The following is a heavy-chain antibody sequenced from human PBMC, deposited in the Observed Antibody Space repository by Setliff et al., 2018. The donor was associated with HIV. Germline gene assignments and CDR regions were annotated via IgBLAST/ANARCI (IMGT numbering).Heavy chain of an antibody. CDR3: ARGPQNNFWGGYLGL. J-gene: IGHJ4*02. V-gene: IGHV3-NL1*01. CDR2: IYSGDSGGST. Sequence: GGSLRLSCAASGFTFIDYSLNWVRQAPGNGLEWVSVIYSGDSGGSTYYADYVRGRFTISRDNAKYTLYLHMTSLRAEDTAVYYCARGPQNNFWGGYLGLWGRGTLVTVSS. D-gene: IGHD3-3*01. CDR1: GFTFIDYS.